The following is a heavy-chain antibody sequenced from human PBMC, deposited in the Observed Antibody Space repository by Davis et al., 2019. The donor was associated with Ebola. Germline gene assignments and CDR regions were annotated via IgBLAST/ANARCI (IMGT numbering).Heavy chain of an antibody. CDR3: ARAMGEAWTPFDY. CDR2: INPNSGGT. D-gene: IGHD3-16*01. J-gene: IGHJ4*02. CDR1: GYTFTSYD. V-gene: IGHV1-2*02. Sequence: ASVKVSCKASGYTFTSYDINWVRQATGQGLEWMGWINPNSGGTNYAQKFQGRVTMTRDTSISTAYMELSRLRSDDTAVYYCARAMGEAWTPFDYWGQGTLVTVSS.